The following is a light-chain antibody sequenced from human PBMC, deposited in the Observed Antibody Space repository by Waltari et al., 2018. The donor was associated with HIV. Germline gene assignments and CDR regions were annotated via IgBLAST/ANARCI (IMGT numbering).Light chain of an antibody. CDR2: GAS. Sequence: EIVLTQSPGTLSLSPGETATLSCRASQSVGSDDLAWYQQRPGQAPRVLMSGASNRATGVPDRVSVAGSGTDFTLTITRLEPEDFAVYFCQQNAASPLTFGGGTKVEIK. CDR1: QSVGSDD. CDR3: QQNAASPLT. J-gene: IGKJ4*01. V-gene: IGKV3-20*01.